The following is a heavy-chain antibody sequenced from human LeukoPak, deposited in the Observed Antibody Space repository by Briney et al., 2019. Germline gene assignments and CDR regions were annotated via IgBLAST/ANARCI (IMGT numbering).Heavy chain of an antibody. CDR2: IGPTGTDR. D-gene: IGHD1-14*01. CDR3: ATETIGRHYDY. CDR1: GFTFSSCG. V-gene: IGHV3-21*01. J-gene: IGHJ4*02. Sequence: GGSLRLSCAASGFTFSSCGFNGVRQAPGKGLEWVSSIGPTGTDRYYADSVRGRFTISRDNAKHSMYLQMDSLRDEDTAVYYCATETIGRHYDYWGQGTLLTVSS.